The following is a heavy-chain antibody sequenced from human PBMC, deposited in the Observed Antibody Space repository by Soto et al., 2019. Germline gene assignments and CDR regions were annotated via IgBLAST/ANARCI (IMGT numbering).Heavy chain of an antibody. D-gene: IGHD3-16*02. CDR3: ARDGEITFGGVIAIDY. V-gene: IGHV3-7*01. CDR1: GFTFSSYW. Sequence: GGSLRLSCAASGFTFSSYWMSWVRQAPGKGLEWVANTKQDGSEKYYVDSVKGRFTISRDNAKNSLYLQMNSLRAEDTAVYYCARDGEITFGGVIAIDYWGQGTLVTVSS. J-gene: IGHJ4*02. CDR2: TKQDGSEK.